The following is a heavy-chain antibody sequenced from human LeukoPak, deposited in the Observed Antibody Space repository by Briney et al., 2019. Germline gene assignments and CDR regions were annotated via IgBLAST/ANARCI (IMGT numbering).Heavy chain of an antibody. V-gene: IGHV3-53*01. D-gene: IGHD3-10*01. CDR2: IYSGGST. Sequence: GGSLRLSCAASGFTVSSNYMSWVRQAPGKGLEWVSVIYSGGSTYYADSVKGRFTISRDNSKNTLYLQMNSLRAEDTAVYYCARNMVRGVIEDAFDIWGQGTMVTVSS. J-gene: IGHJ3*02. CDR1: GFTVSSNY. CDR3: ARNMVRGVIEDAFDI.